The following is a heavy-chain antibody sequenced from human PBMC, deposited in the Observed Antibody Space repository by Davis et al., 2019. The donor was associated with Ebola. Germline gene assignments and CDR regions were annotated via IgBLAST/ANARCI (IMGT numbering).Heavy chain of an antibody. V-gene: IGHV3-23*01. J-gene: IGHJ4*02. CDR2: ISGSGGST. CDR3: AKTDCSGGSCYSVDY. CDR1: GFTFSSYS. Sequence: GESLKISCAASGFTFSSYSMNWVRQAPGKGLEWVSAISGSGGSTYYADSVKGRFTISRDNSKNTLYLQMNSLRAEDTAVYYCAKTDCSGGSCYSVDYWGQGTLVTVSS. D-gene: IGHD2-15*01.